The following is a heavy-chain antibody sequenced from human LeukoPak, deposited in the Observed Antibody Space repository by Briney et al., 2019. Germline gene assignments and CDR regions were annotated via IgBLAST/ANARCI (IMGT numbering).Heavy chain of an antibody. CDR1: GGSISGYY. V-gene: IGHV4-34*01. CDR3: AREDTAMAYFDY. CDR2: INHSGST. J-gene: IGHJ4*02. Sequence: SETLSLTCTVSGGSISGYYWTWIRQPPGKGLEGIGEINHSGSTNYNPSLKSRVIISVDTSKNQFSLKLSSVTAADTAVYYCAREDTAMAYFDYWGQGTLVTVSS. D-gene: IGHD5-18*01.